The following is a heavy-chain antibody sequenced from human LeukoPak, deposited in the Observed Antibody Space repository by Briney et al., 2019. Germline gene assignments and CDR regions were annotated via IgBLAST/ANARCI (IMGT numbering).Heavy chain of an antibody. CDR3: ARDTAHAFDI. D-gene: IGHD5-18*01. V-gene: IGHV3-74*01. CDR1: GFTFSSYW. CDR2: IISDGSNT. Sequence: GGSLRLSCAASGFTFSSYWMHWVRQVPGKGLVWVSRIISDGSNTAYAGSVKGRFTISRDNAKNTLYLQMNSLRAEDTAVYYCARDTAHAFDIWGQGTMVTVSS. J-gene: IGHJ3*02.